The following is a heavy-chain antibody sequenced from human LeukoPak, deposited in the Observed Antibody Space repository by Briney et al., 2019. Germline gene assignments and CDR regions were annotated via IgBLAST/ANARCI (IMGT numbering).Heavy chain of an antibody. V-gene: IGHV4-59*01. CDR1: GGSISSYY. Sequence: SETLSLTCTVSGGSISSYYWSWIRQPPWKGLEWIGYIHYSGSTNYNPSLKSRVTISVDTSKNQFSLKLSSVTAADTAVYYCARHQQDLGYSYGYPYYYYYMDVWGKGTTVTVSS. CDR2: IHYSGST. J-gene: IGHJ6*03. CDR3: ARHQQDLGYSYGYPYYYYYMDV. D-gene: IGHD5-18*01.